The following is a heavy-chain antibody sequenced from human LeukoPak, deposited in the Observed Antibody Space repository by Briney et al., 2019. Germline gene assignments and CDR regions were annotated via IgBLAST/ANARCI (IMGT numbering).Heavy chain of an antibody. D-gene: IGHD6-25*01. CDR3: AKGSVGNADFAS. V-gene: IGHV3-23*01. Sequence: GGSLRLSCAASGFTFSSFSMTWVRQAPGKGLEWVSSIIVSGTTYYADSVKGRVTISRDSFRGTLFLQMDSLRAEDTAVYFCAKGSVGNADFASWGQGALVTVSS. CDR2: IIVSGTT. J-gene: IGHJ4*02. CDR1: GFTFSSFS.